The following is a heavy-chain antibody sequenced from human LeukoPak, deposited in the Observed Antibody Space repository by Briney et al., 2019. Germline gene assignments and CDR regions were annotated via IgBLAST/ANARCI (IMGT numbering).Heavy chain of an antibody. J-gene: IGHJ4*02. CDR2: IYYSGST. V-gene: IGHV4-39*01. Sequence: KPSETLSLTCTVSGGSISSNSYYWGWIRHPSGKGLEWIGSIYYSGSTYYSPSLRSRVTISVDTSKNQFSLKLSSMTAADTAIYYCARHDYNNYVDYWGQGTLVTVSS. CDR1: GGSISSNSYY. D-gene: IGHD4-11*01. CDR3: ARHDYNNYVDY.